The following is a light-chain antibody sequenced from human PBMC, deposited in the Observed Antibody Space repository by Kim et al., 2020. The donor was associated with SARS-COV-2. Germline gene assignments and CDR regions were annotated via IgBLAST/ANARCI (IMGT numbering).Light chain of an antibody. J-gene: IGKJ1*01. CDR2: AAS. V-gene: IGKV1-39*01. Sequence: DIQMTQSPSSLSASVGDRVTITCRASQSISSYLNWYQQKPGKAPKLLIYAASSLQSGVPSRFSGSGSGTDFTLTISSLQPEDFATYYCQQGYSTPTFGQGTKVEI. CDR3: QQGYSTPT. CDR1: QSISSY.